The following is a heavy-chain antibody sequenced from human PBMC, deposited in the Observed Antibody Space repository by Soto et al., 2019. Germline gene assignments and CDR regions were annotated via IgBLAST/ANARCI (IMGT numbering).Heavy chain of an antibody. D-gene: IGHD5-12*01. CDR1: GFSFSSYA. V-gene: IGHV3-23*01. Sequence: EVQLLESGGGLVQPGGSLRLSCAASGFSFSSYAMVWVRQAPGKGLEWVSVISARGGSLYFADSVKGRFTISRDNSKNVLSLKMNRLRAADTATYFCAKGSFEYSASVDNWGQGPLVVVSS. J-gene: IGHJ4*02. CDR3: AKGSFEYSASVDN. CDR2: ISARGGSL.